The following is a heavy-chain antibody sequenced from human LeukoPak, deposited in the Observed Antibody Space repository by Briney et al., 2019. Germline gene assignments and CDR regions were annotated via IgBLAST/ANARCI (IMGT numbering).Heavy chain of an antibody. J-gene: IGHJ5*02. CDR2: IYNSGST. CDR3: ARGHSSSWYWNWFDP. Sequence: SETLSLTCTVSGYSLSSGYYWGWIRQPPGKGLEWIGSIYNSGSTYYNPSLKSRVTISVDTSKNQFSLKLSSVTAADTAVYYCARGHSSSWYWNWFDPWGQGTLVTVSS. V-gene: IGHV4-38-2*02. D-gene: IGHD6-13*01. CDR1: GYSLSSGYY.